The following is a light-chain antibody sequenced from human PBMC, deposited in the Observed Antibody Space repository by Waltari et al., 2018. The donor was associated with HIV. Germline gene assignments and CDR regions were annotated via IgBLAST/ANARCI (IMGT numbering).Light chain of an antibody. CDR1: QTISSS. CDR3: QQYSAFPFT. CDR2: KAS. J-gene: IGKJ2*01. V-gene: IGKV1-5*03. Sequence: DIEMTQSPSTLPLSLGDSVTIPCRASQTISSSLAWYQQRPGTAPKLLIYKASSLEDGVPSRFSGSGSGTEFTLTISSLQPDDIAVYFCQQYSAFPFTFGQGTKLEI.